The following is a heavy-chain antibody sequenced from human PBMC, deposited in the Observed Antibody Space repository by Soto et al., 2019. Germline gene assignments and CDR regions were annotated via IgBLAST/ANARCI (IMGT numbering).Heavy chain of an antibody. CDR3: AKVRFYDYNVDAFDI. V-gene: IGHV3-23*01. CDR1: GFTFYSYA. Sequence: DVQLLESGGGLVQPGGSLRLSCAASGFTFYSYAMTWVRQAPGEGLEWVSAISGSGGSTYYADSVKGRLTISRDNSKNTLYLQMDSLRADDTAVYYCAKVRFYDYNVDAFDIWGQGTMVTVSS. CDR2: ISGSGGST. D-gene: IGHD4-4*01. J-gene: IGHJ3*02.